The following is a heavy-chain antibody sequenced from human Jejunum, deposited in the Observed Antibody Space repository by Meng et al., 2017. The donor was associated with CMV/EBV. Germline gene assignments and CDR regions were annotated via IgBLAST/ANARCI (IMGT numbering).Heavy chain of an antibody. CDR1: GDTFSNYT. Sequence: SGDTFSNYTIAWVRQAPGQGLEWMGGIIPILDIVKYAQKFQGRVTISADKSTRTDYMELSSLRSEDTAVYYCARYCSGSNCQPWFDPWGQGTLVTVSS. J-gene: IGHJ5*02. V-gene: IGHV1-69*02. CDR2: IIPILDIV. CDR3: ARYCSGSNCQPWFDP. D-gene: IGHD2-15*01.